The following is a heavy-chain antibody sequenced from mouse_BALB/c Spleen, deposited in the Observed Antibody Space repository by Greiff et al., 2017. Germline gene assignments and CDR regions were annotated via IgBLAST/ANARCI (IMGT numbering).Heavy chain of an antibody. D-gene: IGHD2-14*01. CDR2: INPSNGRT. V-gene: IGHV1S81*02. J-gene: IGHJ4*01. CDR3: ARYREVRQMDY. CDR1: GYTFTSYW. Sequence: QVHVKQPGAELVKPGASVKLSCKVSGYTFTSYWMHWVKQRPGQGLEWIGEINPSNGRTNYNEKFKSKATLTVDKSSSTAYMQLSSLTSEDSAVYYCARYREVRQMDYWGQGTSVTGSS.